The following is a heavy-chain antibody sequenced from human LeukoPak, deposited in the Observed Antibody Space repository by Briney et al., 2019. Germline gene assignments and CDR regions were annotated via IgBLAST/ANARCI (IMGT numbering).Heavy chain of an antibody. CDR2: IHFSGST. V-gene: IGHV4-59*01. CDR3: ARDLGGIYFDY. Sequence: PSETLSLTCTVSDASISGYYWSWIRQPPGKGLEWIGSIHFSGSTNYNPSLRSRVTISVDTSKNQLSLKLSSVTAADTAVYYCARDLGGIYFDYWRQGTLVTVSS. D-gene: IGHD1-26*01. CDR1: DASISGYY. J-gene: IGHJ4*02.